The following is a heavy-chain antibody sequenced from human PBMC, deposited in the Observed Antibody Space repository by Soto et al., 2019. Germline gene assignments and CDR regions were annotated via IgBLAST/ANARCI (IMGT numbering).Heavy chain of an antibody. CDR1: GFTFSSYA. V-gene: IGHV3-23*01. CDR2: ISGSGGST. J-gene: IGHJ4*02. Sequence: GGSLRLSCAASGFTFSSYAMSWVRQAPGKGLEWVSAISGSGGSTYYADSVKGRFTISRDNSKNTLYLQMNSLRAEDTAVYYFAKENYYDSSGYCSYWGQGTMVSVSA. D-gene: IGHD3-22*01. CDR3: AKENYYDSSGYCSY.